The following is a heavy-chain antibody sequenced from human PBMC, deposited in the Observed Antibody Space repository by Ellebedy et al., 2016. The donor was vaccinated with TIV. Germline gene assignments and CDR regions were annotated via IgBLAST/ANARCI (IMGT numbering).Heavy chain of an antibody. CDR1: GFTFSSYW. J-gene: IGHJ3*01. CDR2: INQDGSEK. V-gene: IGHV3-7*01. D-gene: IGHD4-17*01. CDR3: VTDGSYGDYRSPTHAFEF. Sequence: GESLKNSCAAPGFTFSSYWMSWVRQAPGKGLEWVANINQDGSEKYYVDSVKGRFTISRDNAKNSLYLQMNGLGADDTAVYYCVTDGSYGDYRSPTHAFEFWGQGTMVTVSS.